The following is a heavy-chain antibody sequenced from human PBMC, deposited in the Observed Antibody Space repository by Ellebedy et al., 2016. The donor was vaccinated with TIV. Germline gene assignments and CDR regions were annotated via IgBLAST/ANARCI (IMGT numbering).Heavy chain of an antibody. J-gene: IGHJ5*02. V-gene: IGHV3-23*01. Sequence: GESLKISCAASGFLLINYAMNWVRQAPGKGLEWVSTVSGTGARTDYVDSVKGRFTISRDTSRNTLFLEMNSLTIEDTAIYYCVRDGYNQVAYDLWGQGILVTVSS. CDR1: GFLLINYA. CDR2: VSGTGART. CDR3: VRDGYNQVAYDL. D-gene: IGHD5-24*01.